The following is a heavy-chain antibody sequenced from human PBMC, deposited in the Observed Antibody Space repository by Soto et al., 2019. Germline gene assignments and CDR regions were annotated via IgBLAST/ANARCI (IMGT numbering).Heavy chain of an antibody. Sequence: SGPTLVNPTQTLTLTCSFSGFSLTTSRVGVGWIRQPPGEALEWLAIIYWDDDKRYSPSLQSRLAITKDTPKNQVVLTMTNLDPVDTGTYYCAHIMITFGGVSALDAFDFWGPGTMVTVSS. CDR2: IYWDDDK. CDR3: AHIMITFGGVSALDAFDF. D-gene: IGHD3-16*01. J-gene: IGHJ3*01. CDR1: GFSLTTSRVG. V-gene: IGHV2-5*02.